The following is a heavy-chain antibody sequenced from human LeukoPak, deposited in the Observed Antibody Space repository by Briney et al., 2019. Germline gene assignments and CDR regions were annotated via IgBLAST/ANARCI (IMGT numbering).Heavy chain of an antibody. CDR1: RFTFSNFW. D-gene: IGHD6-19*01. V-gene: IGHV3-7*05. CDR3: VAGTTY. J-gene: IGHJ4*02. Sequence: GGALRLSCAASRFTFSNFWMTWVRQAPGKGLEWVAFIKQEGSQKYYVDSVKGRFTISRDNARNSLYLQMNSLRAEDTAVYWAVAGTTYWGQGTLVTVSS. CDR2: IKQEGSQK.